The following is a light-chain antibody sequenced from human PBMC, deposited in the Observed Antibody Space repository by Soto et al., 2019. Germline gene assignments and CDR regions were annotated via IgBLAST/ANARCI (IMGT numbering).Light chain of an antibody. CDR3: QQYNSYTT. CDR2: DAS. V-gene: IGKV1-5*01. Sequence: DIQMTQSPSTLSASVGDRVTITCRASQSISSWLAWYQQKPGKAPKLLIYDASSLESGVASRFSGSGSGAELTLIISSLQPYDFADYYCQQYNSYTTFGQGTKLEIK. J-gene: IGKJ2*01. CDR1: QSISSW.